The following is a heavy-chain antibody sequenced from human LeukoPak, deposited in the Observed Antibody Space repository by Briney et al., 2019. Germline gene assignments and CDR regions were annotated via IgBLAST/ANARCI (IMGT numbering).Heavy chain of an antibody. D-gene: IGHD5-18*01. CDR3: ARGLRGYSYGYSVPGFDY. CDR1: GGSFGGYY. CDR2: INHSGST. Sequence: SETLSLTCAVYGGSFGGYYWSWIRQPPGKGLEWIGEINHSGSTNYNPSLKSRVTISVDTSKNQFSLKLSSVTAADTAVYYCARGLRGYSYGYSVPGFDYWGQGTLVTVSS. J-gene: IGHJ4*02. V-gene: IGHV4-34*01.